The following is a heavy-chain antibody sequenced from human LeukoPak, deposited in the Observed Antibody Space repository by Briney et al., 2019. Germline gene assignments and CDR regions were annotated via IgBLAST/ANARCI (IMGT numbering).Heavy chain of an antibody. CDR3: ARDDSLRDTAWWFDP. CDR2: ISPSGGST. V-gene: IGHV1-46*01. Sequence: ASVKVSCKAFGYTLTSNYMHWVRQAPGQGPEWMGVISPSGGSTTYAQKFQGRVTLTRDMATSTDYLEVSSLRSEDTAVYYCARDDSLRDTAWWFDPWGQGTLVTVSS. CDR1: GYTLTSNY. J-gene: IGHJ5*02. D-gene: IGHD5-24*01.